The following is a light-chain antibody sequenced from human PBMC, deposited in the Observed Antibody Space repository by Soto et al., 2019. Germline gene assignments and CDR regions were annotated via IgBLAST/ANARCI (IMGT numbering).Light chain of an antibody. CDR1: SSNIRSDT. V-gene: IGLV1-44*01. Sequence: QLVLTQPPSASGTPGQRVTISCSGSSSNIRSDTVHWYQQLPGTAPKLLIYINDQRPSGVPDRFSGSKSGTSASLAISGLQSEDEADYYCVAWDDSLNGVVFGGGTKLTVL. CDR3: VAWDDSLNGVV. J-gene: IGLJ2*01. CDR2: IND.